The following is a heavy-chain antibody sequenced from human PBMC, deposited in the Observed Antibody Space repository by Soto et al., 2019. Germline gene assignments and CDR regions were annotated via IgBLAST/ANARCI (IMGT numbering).Heavy chain of an antibody. V-gene: IGHV1-3*01. J-gene: IGHJ6*04. Sequence: QVQLVQSGAEVKKPGASVKVSCKASGYTFTTHGIHWVRQAPGQRFEWMGWINAGNDNTKYSQKFQGRVTITRDTSASTAYMELSSLRTEDTAFYYCERDPHSNPQNYYRMDVWGNGSTVAVST. CDR3: ERDPHSNPQNYYRMDV. CDR1: GYTFTTHG. D-gene: IGHD5-18*01. CDR2: INAGNDNT.